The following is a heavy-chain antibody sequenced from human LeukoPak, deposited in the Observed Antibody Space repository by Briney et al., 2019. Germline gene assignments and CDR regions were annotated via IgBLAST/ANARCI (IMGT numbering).Heavy chain of an antibody. J-gene: IGHJ3*02. Sequence: SETLSLTCTVSGGSISSGGYYWSWIRQHPGKGLEWIGYIYYSGSTYYNPSLKSRVTISVDTSKNQFSLKLRSVTAADTAVYYCARVLSYYYDSSGTHDAFDIWGQGTMVTVSS. CDR2: IYYSGST. D-gene: IGHD3-22*01. V-gene: IGHV4-31*03. CDR3: ARVLSYYYDSSGTHDAFDI. CDR1: GGSISSGGYY.